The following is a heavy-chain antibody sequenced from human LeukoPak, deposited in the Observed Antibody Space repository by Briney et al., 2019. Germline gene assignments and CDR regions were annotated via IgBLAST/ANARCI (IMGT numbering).Heavy chain of an antibody. CDR3: ARGPHRRTYDRDNWFDP. D-gene: IGHD3-3*01. J-gene: IGHJ5*02. CDR2: IIPIFGTT. Sequence: SVKVSCKASGGTFTTYTISWVRQAPGQGLEWMGAIIPIFGTTHYAQKFQGRVTITADKSTTTAYMEIRSLRSEDTAVYYCARGPHRRTYDRDNWFDPWGQGTLVTVSS. CDR1: GGTFTTYT. V-gene: IGHV1-69*06.